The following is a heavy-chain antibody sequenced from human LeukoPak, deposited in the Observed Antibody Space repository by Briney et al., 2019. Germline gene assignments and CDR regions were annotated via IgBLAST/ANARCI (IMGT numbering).Heavy chain of an antibody. Sequence: GGSLRLSCAASGFTFDDYAMHWVRQASGKGLEWVSHITWDGGSTHYADSVEGRFTISRDNRENSLYLQMNSLRPEDTALYYCAKDRAARGRGNFFYMDVWGKGTTVTVSS. CDR2: ITWDGGST. CDR3: AKDRAARGRGNFFYMDV. V-gene: IGHV3-43D*03. J-gene: IGHJ6*03. CDR1: GFTFDDYA. D-gene: IGHD2/OR15-2a*01.